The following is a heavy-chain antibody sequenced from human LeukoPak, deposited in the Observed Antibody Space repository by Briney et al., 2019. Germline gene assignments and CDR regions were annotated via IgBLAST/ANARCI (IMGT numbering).Heavy chain of an antibody. Sequence: ETLSLTCTASAGFISANYWTWIRRPPGKGLEWIGYTSDSGSSNNKYSLKSRVSMSVDTSKRQFSLTLTSVTAADTAVYYCARQGKDTTGYLFFDIWGQGTLVSVFS. CDR3: ARQGKDTTGYLFFDI. CDR2: TSDSGSS. V-gene: IGHV4-59*08. J-gene: IGHJ4*02. CDR1: AGFISANY. D-gene: IGHD3-9*01.